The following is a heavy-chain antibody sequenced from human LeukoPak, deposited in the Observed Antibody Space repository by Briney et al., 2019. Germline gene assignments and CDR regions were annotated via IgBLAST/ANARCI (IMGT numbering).Heavy chain of an antibody. V-gene: IGHV3-49*03. CDR1: GFTFGDYA. CDR2: IRSKAYGGTT. D-gene: IGHD3-22*01. CDR3: SLDSSGYFDAFDI. Sequence: PGGSLRLSCTASGFTFGDYAMSWFRQAPGKGREWVGFIRSKAYGGTTEYAASVKGRFTISRDDSHSIAYVQMNSLKTEDTAVYYCSLDSSGYFDAFDIWGQGTMVTVSS. J-gene: IGHJ3*02.